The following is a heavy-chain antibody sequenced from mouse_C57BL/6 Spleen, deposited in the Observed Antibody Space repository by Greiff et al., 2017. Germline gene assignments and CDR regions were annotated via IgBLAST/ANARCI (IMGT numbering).Heavy chain of an antibody. D-gene: IGHD1-1*01. Sequence: VQLQQSGAELVMPGASVKLSCKASGYTFTSYWMHWVKQRPGQGLEWIGEIDPSDSYTNYNQKFKGKSTLTVDKSSSTAYMQLSSLTSEDSAVYYCARTLYYYGSSWNWYFDVWGTGTTVTVSS. V-gene: IGHV1-69*01. CDR3: ARTLYYYGSSWNWYFDV. J-gene: IGHJ1*03. CDR2: IDPSDSYT. CDR1: GYTFTSYW.